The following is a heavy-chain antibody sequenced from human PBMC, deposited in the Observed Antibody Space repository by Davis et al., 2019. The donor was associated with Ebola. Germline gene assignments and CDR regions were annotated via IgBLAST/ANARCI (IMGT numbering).Heavy chain of an antibody. J-gene: IGHJ5*02. CDR3: ARVVGATTSWFDP. V-gene: IGHV4-4*02. Sequence: SETLSLTCAVSGDSISSSNWWSWVRQPPGKGLEWIGEISQSGSTNYNPSLKSRVTISVDTSKNQFSLKLSSVTAADTAVYYCARVVGATTSWFDPWGQGTLVTVSS. CDR1: GDSISSSNW. D-gene: IGHD1-26*01. CDR2: ISQSGST.